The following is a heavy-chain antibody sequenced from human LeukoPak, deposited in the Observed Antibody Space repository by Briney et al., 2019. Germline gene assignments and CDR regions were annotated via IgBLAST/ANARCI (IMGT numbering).Heavy chain of an antibody. Sequence: GGSLRLSCAASGFTFSSYAMSWVRQAPGKGLEWVSAISGSGGSTYYADSVEGRFTISRDNSKNTLYLQMNSLRAEDTAVYYCAKDLALRDIVVVVAATGSPIDYWGQGTLVTVSS. CDR2: ISGSGGST. CDR1: GFTFSSYA. J-gene: IGHJ4*02. V-gene: IGHV3-23*01. D-gene: IGHD2-15*01. CDR3: AKDLALRDIVVVVAATGSPIDY.